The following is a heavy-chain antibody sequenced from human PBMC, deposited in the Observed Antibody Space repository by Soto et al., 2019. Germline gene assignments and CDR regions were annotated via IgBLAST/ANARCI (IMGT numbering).Heavy chain of an antibody. CDR3: ARAGATGLAEDY. V-gene: IGHV1-69*01. CDR2: ITPIFGTA. J-gene: IGHJ4*02. Sequence: QVQLVQSGAEVKKPGSSVKVSCEASGGTFSSYAISWVRQAPGQGLEWMGGITPIFGTANYAQKFQGRVXXXXXXXXSTAYMELSSLRSEDKAVYYCARAGATGLAEDYWGQGTLVTVSS. D-gene: IGHD1-26*01. CDR1: GGTFSSYA.